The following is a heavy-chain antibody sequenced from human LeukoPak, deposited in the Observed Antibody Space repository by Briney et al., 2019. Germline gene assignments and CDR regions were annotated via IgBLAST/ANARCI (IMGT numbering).Heavy chain of an antibody. CDR2: IRYDGSNK. CDR3: AKDRSTSGWFDP. D-gene: IGHD2-2*01. Sequence: GGSLRLSCAASGFTFSNYAMTWVRQAPGKGLEWVAFIRYDGSNKYYADSVKGRFTISRDNSKNTLYLQMNSLRAEDTAVYYCAKDRSTSGWFDPWGQGTLVTVSS. CDR1: GFTFSNYA. J-gene: IGHJ5*02. V-gene: IGHV3-30*02.